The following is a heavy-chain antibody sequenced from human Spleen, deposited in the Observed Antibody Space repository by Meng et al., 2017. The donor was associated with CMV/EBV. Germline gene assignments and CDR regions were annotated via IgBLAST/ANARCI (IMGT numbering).Heavy chain of an antibody. CDR2: IYYTGST. V-gene: IGHV4-39*07. J-gene: IGHJ6*02. CDR1: GDSISSSSSSSYY. Sequence: SETLSLTCTVSGDSISSSSSSSYYWGWIRQPPGKGLEWIGSIYYTGSTNYNPSLKSRVTISIDTSKNQFSLTVSSVTAADTAVYYCARVGTSTTRMDVWGQGTTVTVSS. CDR3: ARVGTSTTRMDV. D-gene: IGHD1-1*01.